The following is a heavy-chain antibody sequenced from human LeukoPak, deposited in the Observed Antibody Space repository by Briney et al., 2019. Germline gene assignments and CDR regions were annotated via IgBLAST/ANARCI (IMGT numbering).Heavy chain of an antibody. CDR1: GVAISSYY. CDR3: ARVNDFWSGYPQYCFDY. V-gene: IGHV4-59*01. D-gene: IGHD3-3*01. CDR2: IYYSGST. Sequence: PETLSLTSTVSGVAISSYYWSCIRHPPRKGLGWSWYIYYSGSTNYNPSLKSRVTISVDTSKNQFSLKLSSVTAADTAVYYCARVNDFWSGYPQYCFDYWGKGTLVPVSS. J-gene: IGHJ4*02.